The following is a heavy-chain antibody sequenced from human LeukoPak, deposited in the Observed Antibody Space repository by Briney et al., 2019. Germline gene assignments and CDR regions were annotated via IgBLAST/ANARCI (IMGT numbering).Heavy chain of an antibody. Sequence: ASVKVSCKASGYTFTSYYMHWVRQAPGQGLEWMGIINPSGGSTSYAQKFQGRVTMTRDMSTSTVYMELSSLRSEDTAVYYCARDDCGGDCYLGHDAFDIWGQGTVVTVSS. V-gene: IGHV1-46*01. CDR2: INPSGGST. CDR3: ARDDCGGDCYLGHDAFDI. D-gene: IGHD2-21*02. J-gene: IGHJ3*02. CDR1: GYTFTSYY.